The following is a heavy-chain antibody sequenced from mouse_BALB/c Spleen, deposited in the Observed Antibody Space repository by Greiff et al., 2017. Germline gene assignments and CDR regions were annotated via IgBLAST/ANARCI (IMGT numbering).Heavy chain of an antibody. J-gene: IGHJ2*01. CDR2: IYPGDGDT. CDR3: ASLLWLRRGDYFDY. V-gene: IGHV1-80*01. D-gene: IGHD2-2*01. Sequence: QVQLQQSGAELVRPGSSVKISCKASGYAFSSYWMNWVKQRPGQGLEWIGQIYPGDGDTNYNGKFKGKATLTADKSSSTAYMQLSSLTSEDSAVYFCASLLWLRRGDYFDYWGQGTTLTVSS. CDR1: GYAFSSYW.